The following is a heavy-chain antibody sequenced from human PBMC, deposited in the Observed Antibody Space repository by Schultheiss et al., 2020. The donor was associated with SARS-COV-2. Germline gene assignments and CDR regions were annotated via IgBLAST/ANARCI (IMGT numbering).Heavy chain of an antibody. CDR2: IYYSGSI. CDR1: GDSISSYY. V-gene: IGHV4-59*12. J-gene: IGHJ6*02. D-gene: IGHD2-2*01. Sequence: SETLSLTCTVSGDSISSYYWSWIRQPPGKGLEWIGYIYYSGSINYNPSLKSRVTISVDTSKNQFSLKLSSVTAADTAVYYCARWALGYCSSTSCWRRVFSSGGFGMNVWGQGTTVTVSS. CDR3: ARWALGYCSSTSCWRRVFSSGGFGMNV.